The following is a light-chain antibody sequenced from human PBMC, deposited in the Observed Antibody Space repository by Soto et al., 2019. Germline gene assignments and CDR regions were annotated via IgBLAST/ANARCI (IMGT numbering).Light chain of an antibody. J-gene: IGKJ1*01. CDR1: QRTHNN. Sequence: EIVMTQSPATLSVSPGERATLSCRASQRTHNNLAWYQQKPGQAPRLLIYDASTRATGIPARFSGSGSGTEFTLTISSLQSEDFAVYYCQQYSNWPRTFGQGTKVEIK. V-gene: IGKV3-15*01. CDR3: QQYSNWPRT. CDR2: DAS.